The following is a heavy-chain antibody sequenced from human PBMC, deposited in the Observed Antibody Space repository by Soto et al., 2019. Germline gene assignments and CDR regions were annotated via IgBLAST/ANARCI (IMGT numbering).Heavy chain of an antibody. V-gene: IGHV5-10-1*01. CDR3: ARPASGGSRDAFDI. Sequence: GESLKISCQGSGYRFTGFWLNWVRQRPGKGLEWVGRVDPNDSFINYSPPFEGHVTISADKSISTAYLQWTRLQAADTAIYYCARPASGGSRDAFDIWGQGTMVTVSS. J-gene: IGHJ3*02. D-gene: IGHD2-15*01. CDR1: GYRFTGFW. CDR2: VDPNDSFI.